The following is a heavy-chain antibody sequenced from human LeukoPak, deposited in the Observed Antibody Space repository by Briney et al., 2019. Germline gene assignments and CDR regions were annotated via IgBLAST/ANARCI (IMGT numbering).Heavy chain of an antibody. D-gene: IGHD1-26*01. J-gene: IGHJ4*02. CDR2: IYHSGST. Sequence: SQTLSLTCAVSGGSISSGGYSWSWIRQPPGKGLEWIGYIYHSGSTYYNPSLKSRVTISVDKSKNQFSLKLSSVTAADTAVYYCASVLSGVTYWYFDYWGQGTLVTVSS. CDR1: GGSISSGGYS. CDR3: ASVLSGVTYWYFDY. V-gene: IGHV4-30-2*01.